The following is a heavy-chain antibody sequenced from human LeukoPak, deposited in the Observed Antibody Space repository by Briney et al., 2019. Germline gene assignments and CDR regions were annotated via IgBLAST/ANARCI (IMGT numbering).Heavy chain of an antibody. CDR2: IYGGGST. Sequence: GGSLRLSCVASGFTFSSYAMSWVRQAPGKGLEWVSLIYGGGSTYYADSVKGRFTISRDNSKNTLYLQMNSLRAEDTAVYYCARRGDGGRSFDYWGQGTLVTVSS. CDR1: GFTFSSYA. J-gene: IGHJ4*02. V-gene: IGHV3-53*01. D-gene: IGHD4-23*01. CDR3: ARRGDGGRSFDY.